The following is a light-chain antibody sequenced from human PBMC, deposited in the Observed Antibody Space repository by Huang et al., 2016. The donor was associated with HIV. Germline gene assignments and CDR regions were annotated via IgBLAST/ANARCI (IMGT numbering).Light chain of an antibody. CDR3: QQYSDLRA. CDR2: DAS. Sequence: DIQMTQSPSSLSASVGDRVTITCQASQDISDYLNWYQQKPGKAPKLLIYDASNLETGVTSRFGGSGSGTDFVFTISSLQPEDIATYYCQQYSDLRAFGPGTKVDIQ. V-gene: IGKV1-33*01. J-gene: IGKJ3*01. CDR1: QDISDY.